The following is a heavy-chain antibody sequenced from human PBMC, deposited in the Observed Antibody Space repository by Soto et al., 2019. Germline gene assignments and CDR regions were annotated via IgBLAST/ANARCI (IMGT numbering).Heavy chain of an antibody. Sequence: SETLSLTCTVSGGSISSYYWSWIRQPPGKGLEWIGYIYYSGSTNYNPSLKSRVTISVDTSKNQFSLKLSSVTAADTAVYYCAVATVTTYYYYYMDVWGKGTTVTVSS. CDR2: IYYSGST. J-gene: IGHJ6*03. CDR3: AVATVTTYYYYYMDV. D-gene: IGHD4-4*01. V-gene: IGHV4-59*01. CDR1: GGSISSYY.